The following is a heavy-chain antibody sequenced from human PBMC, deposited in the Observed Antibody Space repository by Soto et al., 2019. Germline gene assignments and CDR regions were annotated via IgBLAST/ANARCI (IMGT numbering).Heavy chain of an antibody. D-gene: IGHD6-13*01. Sequence: QVQLQESGPELVKPSETLSLTCTVSGGSVSSGSYYWSWIRQPPGKGLEWIGYIYYSGSTNYNPSLKRRVTISVDTSKNQFSLKLSSVTAADTAVYYCARDSRYDGFDYWGQGTLVTVSS. CDR2: IYYSGST. CDR3: ARDSRYDGFDY. CDR1: GGSVSSGSYY. V-gene: IGHV4-61*01. J-gene: IGHJ4*02.